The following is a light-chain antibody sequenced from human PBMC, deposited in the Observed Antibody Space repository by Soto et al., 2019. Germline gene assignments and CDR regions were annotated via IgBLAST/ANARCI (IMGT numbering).Light chain of an antibody. V-gene: IGKV3-20*01. CDR2: GAS. J-gene: IGKJ1*01. CDR3: QQFGGSSRT. CDR1: QGISNTY. Sequence: EIVLTQSPDNLSLSPGERATLSCRASQGISNTYLAWYQQKPGQAPRLLIYGASFRATGIPDRFTGSGSGTDFTLTITRLEPEDFAVYYCQQFGGSSRTFGQGTKVDIK.